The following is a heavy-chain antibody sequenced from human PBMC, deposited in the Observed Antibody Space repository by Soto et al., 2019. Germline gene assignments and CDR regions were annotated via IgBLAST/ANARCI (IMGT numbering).Heavy chain of an antibody. Sequence: SETPSLAYSVSGDSISRNSYYWIWIRQPPGKGLEWIGNVYYTGSTYYNPSLKSRVTISVDTATNNFSLRLSSLTAADTAVYYCRWSSGLYELDYWGQGTLVTVS. CDR3: RWSSGLYELDY. D-gene: IGHD2-8*01. V-gene: IGHV4-39*05. J-gene: IGHJ4*02. CDR1: GDSISRNSYY. CDR2: VYYTGST.